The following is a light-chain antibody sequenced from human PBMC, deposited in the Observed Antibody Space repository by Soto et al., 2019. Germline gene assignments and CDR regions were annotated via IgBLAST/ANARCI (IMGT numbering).Light chain of an antibody. CDR2: GAS. CDR1: QSVSSSY. J-gene: IGKJ4*01. CDR3: QQYNNWPLT. Sequence: EVVLTQSPGTLSLSPGEGATLPCRASQSVSSSYLAWYQQKPGQAPRLLIYGASSRATGIPGRFSGSGAGTDCTRTISSLQSEDVEVDYCQQYNNWPLTFGGGTKVDIK. V-gene: IGKV3-20*01.